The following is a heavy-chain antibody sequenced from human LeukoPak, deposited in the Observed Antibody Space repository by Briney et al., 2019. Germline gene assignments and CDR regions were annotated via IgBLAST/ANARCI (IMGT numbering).Heavy chain of an antibody. J-gene: IGHJ6*04. CDR3: ARATVTTIPLHYYGMDV. D-gene: IGHD4-17*01. CDR2: ISSSSSYI. Sequence: PGGSLRLSCADSGCTFSSYSMNWVRQAPGKGLEWVSSISSSSSYIYYADSVKGRFTISRDNAKNSLYLQMNSLRAEDTAVYYCARATVTTIPLHYYGMDVWGKGTTVTVSS. CDR1: GCTFSSYS. V-gene: IGHV3-21*01.